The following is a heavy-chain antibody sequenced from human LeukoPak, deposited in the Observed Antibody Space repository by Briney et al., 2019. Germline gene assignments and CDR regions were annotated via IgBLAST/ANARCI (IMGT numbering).Heavy chain of an antibody. D-gene: IGHD1-26*01. CDR2: IYYSGST. CDR1: GGFISTYY. J-gene: IGHJ6*03. CDR3: ARHVGQWELLLAGNYYYYYMDV. Sequence: SETLSLTCTVSGGFISTYYWGWIRQPPGKGLEWIGSIYYSGSTYYNPSLKSRVTISVDTSKNQFSLKLSSVTAADTAVYYCARHVGQWELLLAGNYYYYYMDVWGKGTTVTVSS. V-gene: IGHV4-39*01.